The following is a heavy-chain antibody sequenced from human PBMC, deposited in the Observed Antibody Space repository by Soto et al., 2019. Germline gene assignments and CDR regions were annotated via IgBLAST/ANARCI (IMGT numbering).Heavy chain of an antibody. Sequence: GGSLRLSCAASGFTFSSYSMNWVRQAPGKGLEWVSSISSSSSYIYYADSVKGRFTISRDNAKNSLYLQMNSLRAEDTAVYYCARDRYSNHFYYYYGMDVWGQGTTVTVSS. CDR2: ISSSSSYI. J-gene: IGHJ6*02. D-gene: IGHD4-4*01. V-gene: IGHV3-21*01. CDR1: GFTFSSYS. CDR3: ARDRYSNHFYYYYGMDV.